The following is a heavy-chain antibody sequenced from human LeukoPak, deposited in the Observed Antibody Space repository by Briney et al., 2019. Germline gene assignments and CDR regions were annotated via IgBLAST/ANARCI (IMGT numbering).Heavy chain of an antibody. Sequence: PGGSLRLCCAASGFTFSSYAMRWVRQAAGKGLERVSAISGSGGSTYYADTVKGRFTLSRDNSKNTLYLQMNSLGTEDTAVYYCAKEYYDSSGYYLYNWFDPWGQGTLVTVSS. CDR3: AKEYYDSSGYYLYNWFDP. V-gene: IGHV3-23*01. D-gene: IGHD3-22*01. CDR1: GFTFSSYA. CDR2: ISGSGGST. J-gene: IGHJ5*02.